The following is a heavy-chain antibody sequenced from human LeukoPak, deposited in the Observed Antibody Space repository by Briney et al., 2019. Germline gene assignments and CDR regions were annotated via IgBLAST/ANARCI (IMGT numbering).Heavy chain of an antibody. J-gene: IGHJ4*02. CDR2: ISGNGGST. CDR1: GFTFSSYA. V-gene: IGHV3-23*01. CDR3: AKGVRIIVGATPFDY. Sequence: PGGSLRLSCAASGFTFSSYAMSWVRQAPGKGLEWVSAISGNGGSTYYADSVKGRFTISRDNSKNTLYLQMNSLRAEDTAVYYCAKGVRIIVGATPFDYWGQGTLVTASS. D-gene: IGHD1-26*01.